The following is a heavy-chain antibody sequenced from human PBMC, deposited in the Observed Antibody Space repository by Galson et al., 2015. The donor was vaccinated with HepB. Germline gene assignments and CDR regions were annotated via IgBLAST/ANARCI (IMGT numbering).Heavy chain of an antibody. J-gene: IGHJ6*02. D-gene: IGHD3-3*01. CDR3: TTRGWSGSLYGVDV. Sequence: VKVSCKASGYSFTGYYMHWVRQAPGQGLEWMGWINPNSGGTNYAQKFQGRVTMTRDTSISTAYMELSSLRSDDTAVYYCTTRGWSGSLYGVDVWGQGTTVTVSS. CDR1: GYSFTGYY. V-gene: IGHV1-2*02. CDR2: INPNSGGT.